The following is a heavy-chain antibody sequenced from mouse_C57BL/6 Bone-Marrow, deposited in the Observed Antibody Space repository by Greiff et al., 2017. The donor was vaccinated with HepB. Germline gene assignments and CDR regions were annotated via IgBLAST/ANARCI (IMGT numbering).Heavy chain of an antibody. Sequence: VQLQQSGPELVKPGASVKISCKASGYSFTGYYMNWVKQSPEKSLEWIGEINPSTGGTTYNQKFKAKATLTVDKSSSTAYMQLKSLTAEDSAVYYCARYYYSNYYYAMDYWGQGTSVTVSS. D-gene: IGHD2-5*01. CDR1: GYSFTGYY. V-gene: IGHV1-42*01. J-gene: IGHJ4*01. CDR3: ARYYYSNYYYAMDY. CDR2: INPSTGGT.